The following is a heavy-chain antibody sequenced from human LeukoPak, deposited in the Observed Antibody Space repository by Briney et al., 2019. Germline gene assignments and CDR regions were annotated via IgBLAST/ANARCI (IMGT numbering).Heavy chain of an antibody. CDR1: GFDFSRFV. V-gene: IGHV3-30*03. D-gene: IGHD5-24*01. Sequence: PGGSLRLSCAASGFDFSRFVIHWVRQAPGKGLEWVAVISPDGSQKEYSDSVKGRFTVSRDNSKNTVYLQMHSLSAEDSSRYYCARGNLYSAATIENYWGQGALVTVSS. J-gene: IGHJ4*02. CDR2: ISPDGSQK. CDR3: ARGNLYSAATIENY.